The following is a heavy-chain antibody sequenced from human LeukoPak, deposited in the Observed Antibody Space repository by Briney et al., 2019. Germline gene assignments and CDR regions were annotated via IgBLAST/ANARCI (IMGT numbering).Heavy chain of an antibody. CDR1: GGSISSGSYY. Sequence: PSETLSLTCTVSGGSISSGSYYWSWIRQPAGKGLEWIGRIHTCGSTNYNPSLKSRVTISVDTSKNQFSLKLSSVTAADTAVYYCARSGYYDGADYWGQGTLVTVSS. CDR3: ARSGYYDGADY. CDR2: IHTCGST. J-gene: IGHJ4*02. V-gene: IGHV4-61*02. D-gene: IGHD3-22*01.